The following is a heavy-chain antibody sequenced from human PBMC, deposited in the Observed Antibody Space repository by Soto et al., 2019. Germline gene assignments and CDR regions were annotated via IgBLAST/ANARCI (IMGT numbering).Heavy chain of an antibody. D-gene: IGHD1-26*01. CDR3: ARVLGTYSRVGTFDY. CDR1: GFTFSRYA. J-gene: IGHJ4*02. CDR2: ISYDGSNR. Sequence: GGSLRLSCAASGFTFSRYAVHWVRQAPGKGLEWVAVISYDGSNRYYADSVKGRFTISRDNSKNTLYLQMNSLRAEDTAVYYCARVLGTYSRVGTFDYWGQGTLVTVSS. V-gene: IGHV3-30-3*01.